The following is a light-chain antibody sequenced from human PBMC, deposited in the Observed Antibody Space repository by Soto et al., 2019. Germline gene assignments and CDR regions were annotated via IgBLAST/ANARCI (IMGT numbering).Light chain of an antibody. Sequence: NFMLTQPHSVSESPGKTVTISCTRSSGSIAINYVQWYQQRPGSSPTTVIYEHNQRPSGVPDRFSGSIDSSSNSASLTISGLKTEDEADYYCQSYDSSNWVFGGGTKLTVL. V-gene: IGLV6-57*01. CDR1: SGSIAINY. CDR3: QSYDSSNWV. CDR2: EHN. J-gene: IGLJ3*02.